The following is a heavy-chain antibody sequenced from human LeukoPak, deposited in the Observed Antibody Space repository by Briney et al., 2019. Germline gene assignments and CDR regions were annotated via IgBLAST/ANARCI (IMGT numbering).Heavy chain of an antibody. Sequence: SETLSLTCTVSGVSISSSCCYWGWIRQPPGKGLEWVASIYYSGSTYYNPSLKSRFTISVDTSKNQFSLKLSSVTAADTAVYYCARRNYYFDYWGQGTLVTVSS. V-gene: IGHV4-39*01. CDR3: ARRNYYFDY. D-gene: IGHD1-7*01. CDR2: IYYSGST. CDR1: GVSISSSCCY. J-gene: IGHJ4*02.